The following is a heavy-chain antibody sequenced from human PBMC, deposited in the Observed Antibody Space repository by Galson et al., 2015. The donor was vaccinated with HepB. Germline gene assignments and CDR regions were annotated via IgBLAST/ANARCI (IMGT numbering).Heavy chain of an antibody. V-gene: IGHV1-2*06. D-gene: IGHD6-19*01. CDR3: ASKGSSGWAPFDY. Sequence: VKVSCKASRYTFTGYSMYWVRQAPGQGLEWMGRINPNTGDTHYAQKFQGRVTMTRDTSISTAYMELSRLRSDDTAVYYCASKGSSGWAPFDYWGQGTLVTVSS. J-gene: IGHJ4*01. CDR2: INPNTGDT. CDR1: RYTFTGYS.